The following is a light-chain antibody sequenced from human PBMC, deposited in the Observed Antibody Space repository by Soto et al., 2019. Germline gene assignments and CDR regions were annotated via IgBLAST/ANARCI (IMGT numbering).Light chain of an antibody. V-gene: IGKV3-20*01. J-gene: IGKJ1*01. CDR2: DAS. CDR3: QRYGSSLR. CDR1: QSVTNSF. Sequence: EIVLTQSPGTLSLSPGERATLSCRAIQSVTNSFLAWYQQAPGQAPRLLIYDASSRASGIPDRFTGSGSGTGFTLTISRLEPEDFAVYYCQRYGSSLRFGQGTKVEIK.